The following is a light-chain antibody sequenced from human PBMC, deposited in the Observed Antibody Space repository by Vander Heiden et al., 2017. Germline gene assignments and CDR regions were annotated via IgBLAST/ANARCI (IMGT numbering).Light chain of an antibody. CDR2: DNN. J-gene: IGLJ3*02. V-gene: IGLV1-51*01. CDR1: SSNIGYNS. CDR3: GAWDSSLSVVL. Sequence: QSVLTQPPSVSAAPGQKVPIPCSGGSSNIGYNSVSWYQQLPGTAPKFLIYDNNKRPSGIPDRFSGSKSGTSATLDITGLQTGDEAGYYCGAWDSSLSVVLFGGGTKLTVL.